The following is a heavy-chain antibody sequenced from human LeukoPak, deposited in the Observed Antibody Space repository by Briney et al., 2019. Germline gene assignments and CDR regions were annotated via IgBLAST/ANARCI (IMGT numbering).Heavy chain of an antibody. V-gene: IGHV3-48*04. D-gene: IGHD2/OR15-2a*01. J-gene: IGHJ4*02. CDR2: ISSSSSTI. Sequence: GGSLRLSCAASGFTFSSYSMNWVRQAPGKGLEWVSYISSSSSTIYYADSVKGRFTISRDNAKNSLYLQMNSLRAEDTAVYYCATPRIYGEAYFDYWGQGTLVTVSS. CDR1: GFTFSSYS. CDR3: ATPRIYGEAYFDY.